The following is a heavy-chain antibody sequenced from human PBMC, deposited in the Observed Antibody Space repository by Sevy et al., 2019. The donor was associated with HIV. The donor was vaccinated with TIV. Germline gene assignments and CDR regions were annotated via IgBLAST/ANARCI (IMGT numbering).Heavy chain of an antibody. CDR1: GFTFSSYS. CDR3: ARDETAATAIFDY. V-gene: IGHV3-21*01. CDR2: ISSSSSYI. D-gene: IGHD2-21*02. J-gene: IGHJ4*02. Sequence: GGSLRLSCAASGFTFSSYSMNWVRQAPGKGLEWVSSISSSSSYIYYADSVKGRFTISRDNAKNSLYLQMNSPRAEDTAVYYCARDETAATAIFDYWGQGTLVTVSS.